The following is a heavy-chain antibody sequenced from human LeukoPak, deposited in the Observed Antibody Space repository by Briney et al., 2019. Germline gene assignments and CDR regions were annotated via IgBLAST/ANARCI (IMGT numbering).Heavy chain of an antibody. CDR1: GGTFSSYT. D-gene: IGHD3-10*01. V-gene: IGHV1-69*02. CDR3: ARGYCGSGSYLDYYYYMDV. CDR2: IIPILGIA. J-gene: IGHJ6*03. Sequence: SVKVSCKASGGTFSSYTISWVRQAPGQGLEWMGRIIPILGIANYAQKFQGRVTITADKSTSTAYMELSSLRSEDTAVYYCARGYCGSGSYLDYYYYMDVWGKGTTVTVSS.